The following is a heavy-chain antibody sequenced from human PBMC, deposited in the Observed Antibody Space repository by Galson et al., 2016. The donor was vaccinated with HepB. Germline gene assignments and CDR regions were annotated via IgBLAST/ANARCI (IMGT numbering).Heavy chain of an antibody. CDR2: VYYSGNT. J-gene: IGHJ4*02. Sequence: ETLSLTCTVSGGSISVYYWNWIRQPPGKGLEWIGNVYYSGNTKYNPSLKSRVTISVDTSKRQFSLRLSSVTAADTAVYYCARDLDGLGGKGFDYWGQGTLVTVSS. CDR3: ARDLDGLGGKGFDY. V-gene: IGHV4-59*01. CDR1: GGSISVYY. D-gene: IGHD1-1*01.